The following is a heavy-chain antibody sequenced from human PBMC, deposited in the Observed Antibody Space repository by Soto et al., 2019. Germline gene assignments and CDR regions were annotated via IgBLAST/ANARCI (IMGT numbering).Heavy chain of an antibody. J-gene: IGHJ4*02. CDR2: IYHSGST. D-gene: IGHD2-8*01. V-gene: IGHV4-30-2*01. Sequence: SETLSLTCAVSGGSISSGGYSWSWIRQPPGKGLEWIGYIYHSGSTYYNPSLKSRVTISVDRSKNQFSLKLSSVTAADTAVYYCARGLMVYGNFDYWGQGTLVTVSS. CDR3: ARGLMVYGNFDY. CDR1: GGSISSGGYS.